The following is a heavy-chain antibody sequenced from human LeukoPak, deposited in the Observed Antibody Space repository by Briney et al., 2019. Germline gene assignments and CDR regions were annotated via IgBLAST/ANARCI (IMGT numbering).Heavy chain of an antibody. CDR2: ISGSGGST. CDR3: AKNPDTMVRGVISYYYYMDV. Sequence: GGTLRLSCAASGFTFSSYGMSWVRQAPGKGLEWASAISGSGGSTYYADSVKGRFTISRDNSKNTLYLQMNSLRAEDTAVYYCAKNPDTMVRGVISYYYYMDVWGKGTTVTISS. CDR1: GFTFSSYG. J-gene: IGHJ6*03. D-gene: IGHD3-10*01. V-gene: IGHV3-23*01.